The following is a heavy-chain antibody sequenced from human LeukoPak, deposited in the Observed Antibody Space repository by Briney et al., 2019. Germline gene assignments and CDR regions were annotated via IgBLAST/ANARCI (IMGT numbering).Heavy chain of an antibody. J-gene: IGHJ4*01. CDR3: ARGGGTETSFYNFDS. CDR2: IYDSGST. Sequence: SETLSLTCTVSGGSVSSSSDYWGWIRQPPGKGLEWIGSIYDSGSTYYNPSLKSRVTISVDTSKNQISLNLSSVTAADTAVYYCARGGGTETSFYNFDSWGHGTLVTVSS. D-gene: IGHD2/OR15-2a*01. CDR1: GGSVSSSSDY. V-gene: IGHV4-39*01.